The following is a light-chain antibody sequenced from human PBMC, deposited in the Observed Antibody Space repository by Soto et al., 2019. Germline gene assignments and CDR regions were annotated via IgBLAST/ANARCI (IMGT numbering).Light chain of an antibody. CDR2: KVS. V-gene: IGKV2-30*01. Sequence: DVVMTQSPLSLPVTLGQPASISCRSSQSLVYSDGNTYLHWFQQRPGQSPRRLIYKVSNRDSGVPEIFSGSGSGTDFTLKISRVEAEDVGVYYCMQGTHPYTFGQGTKLEIK. CDR3: MQGTHPYT. J-gene: IGKJ2*01. CDR1: QSLVYSDGNTY.